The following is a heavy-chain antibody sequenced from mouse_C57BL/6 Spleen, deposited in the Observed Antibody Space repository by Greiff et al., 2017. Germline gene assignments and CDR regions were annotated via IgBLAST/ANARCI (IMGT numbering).Heavy chain of an antibody. D-gene: IGHD2-4*01. J-gene: IGHJ1*03. V-gene: IGHV1-69*01. CDR3: ARHYYDYDGYCDV. Sequence: QVQLQQPGAELVMPGASVKLSCKASGYTFTSYWMHWVKQRPGQGLEWIGEIDPSDSYTNYNQKFKGKSTLTVDKSSSTAYMQLSSLTSEDSAVYYCARHYYDYDGYCDVWGTGTTVTVSS. CDR2: IDPSDSYT. CDR1: GYTFTSYW.